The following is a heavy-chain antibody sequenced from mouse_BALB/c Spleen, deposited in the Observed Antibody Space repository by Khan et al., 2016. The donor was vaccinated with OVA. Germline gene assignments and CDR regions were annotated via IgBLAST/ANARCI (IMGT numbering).Heavy chain of an antibody. J-gene: IGHJ2*01. Sequence: VQLQQSGAELVKSGATVKLSCTASGLNIKHPPIHFLNHFPEQGLEWIGRIDPPNGNTKYDPKFQGKATRTADTYSNTAYLQLSSLTSEDTAVYYWARRARKWGQGTTLTVSS. D-gene: IGHD3-3*01. V-gene: IGHV14-3*02. CDR1: GLNIKHPP. CDR3: ARRARK. CDR2: IDPPNGNT.